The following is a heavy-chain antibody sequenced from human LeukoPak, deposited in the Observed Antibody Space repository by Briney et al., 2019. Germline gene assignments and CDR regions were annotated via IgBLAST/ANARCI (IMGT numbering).Heavy chain of an antibody. CDR3: AKGYGWEASYYYYYMDV. V-gene: IGHV3-21*06. CDR1: GFTFRSYN. J-gene: IGHJ6*03. D-gene: IGHD1-26*01. CDR2: ISATSGYI. Sequence: GGSLRLSCAASGFTFRSYNMNWVRQAPGKGLEWVSSISATSGYIYYADSVKGRFTISRDDAKNSLYLHMNSLRAEDTAVYYCAKGYGWEASYYYYYMDVWGKGTTVTISS.